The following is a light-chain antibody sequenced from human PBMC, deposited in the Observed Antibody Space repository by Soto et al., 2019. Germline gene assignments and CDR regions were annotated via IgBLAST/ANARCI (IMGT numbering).Light chain of an antibody. Sequence: EIVMTQSPATLSVSPGERATLSCRASQSVSNNLAWYQQRPGQAPRLLFYGASTRATGIPARFSGSGSGTEFTLTISSLQSEDFAVYYCQQYNNWPWTFGRGTKVEIK. CDR1: QSVSNN. CDR3: QQYNNWPWT. CDR2: GAS. J-gene: IGKJ1*01. V-gene: IGKV3-15*01.